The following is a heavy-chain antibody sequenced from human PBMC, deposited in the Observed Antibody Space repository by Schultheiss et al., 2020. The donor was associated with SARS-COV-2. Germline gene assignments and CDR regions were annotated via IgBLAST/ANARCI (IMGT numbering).Heavy chain of an antibody. J-gene: IGHJ4*02. CDR1: GFTFSSYS. CDR3: ANNPTGYHFDY. V-gene: IGHV3-48*01. D-gene: IGHD1-14*01. CDR2: ISSSGSTI. Sequence: GGSLRLSCAASGFTFSSYSMNWVRQAPGKGLEWVSYISSSGSTIYYADSVKGRFTISRDNSKNTLYLQMNSLRAEDTAVYYCANNPTGYHFDYWGQGTLVTVSS.